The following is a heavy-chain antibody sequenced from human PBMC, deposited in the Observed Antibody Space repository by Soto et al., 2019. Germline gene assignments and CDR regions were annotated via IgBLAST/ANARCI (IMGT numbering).Heavy chain of an antibody. CDR1: GGTFSSYA. CDR3: VRGSCNWNDSLCYYGMDV. D-gene: IGHD1-20*01. CDR2: IIPIFGTA. V-gene: IGHV1-69*01. J-gene: IGHJ6*02. Sequence: QVQLVQSGAEVKKPGSSVKVSCKASGGTFSSYAISWVRQAPGQGLEWMGGIIPIFGTANYAQKFQGRVTITADESTSTAYMELSSLRSEDTAVYYCVRGSCNWNDSLCYYGMDVWGQGTTVTVSS.